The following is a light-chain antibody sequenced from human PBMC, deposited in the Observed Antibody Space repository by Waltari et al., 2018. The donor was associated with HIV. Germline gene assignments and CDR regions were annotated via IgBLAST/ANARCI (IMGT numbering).Light chain of an antibody. V-gene: IGLV1-40*01. Sequence: QSVLTQPPSVSGAPGQRVTISCTGSSSNIGAQYAVHWYQHVPGTAPTVLIYGNSDRPSGVPDRFSGSKSGTSASLVITGLQAEDEANYYCQSYDSSLSAWVFGGGTKLTVL. CDR1: SSNIGAQYA. CDR2: GNS. J-gene: IGLJ3*02. CDR3: QSYDSSLSAWV.